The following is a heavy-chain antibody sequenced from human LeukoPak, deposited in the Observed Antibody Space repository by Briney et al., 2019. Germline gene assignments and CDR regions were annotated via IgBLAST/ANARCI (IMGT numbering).Heavy chain of an antibody. Sequence: GGSLRLSCAASGSTFSSYAMTWVRQAPGKGLEWVSAISGSGTSTYYADSVKGRFTISRDNSKNTLYLQMNSLRAEDTAVYYCAKRDSGSHYVDYWGQGTLVTVSS. V-gene: IGHV3-23*01. CDR2: ISGSGTST. CDR3: AKRDSGSHYVDY. D-gene: IGHD1-26*01. CDR1: GSTFSSYA. J-gene: IGHJ4*02.